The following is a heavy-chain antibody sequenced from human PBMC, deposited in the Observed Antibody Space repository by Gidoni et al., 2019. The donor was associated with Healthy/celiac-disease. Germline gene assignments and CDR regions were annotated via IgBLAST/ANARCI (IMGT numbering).Heavy chain of an antibody. D-gene: IGHD2-21*01. CDR1: GGSFSGYY. V-gene: IGHV4-34*01. J-gene: IGHJ4*02. Sequence: QVQLQQWGAGLLQPSATLSLTCAVYGGSFSGYYWSWIRQPPGKGLEWIGEINHSGSTNYNPSLKSRVTISVDTSKNQFSLKLSSVTAADTAVYYCATAGVVNAKAFDYWGQGTLVTVSS. CDR3: ATAGVVNAKAFDY. CDR2: INHSGST.